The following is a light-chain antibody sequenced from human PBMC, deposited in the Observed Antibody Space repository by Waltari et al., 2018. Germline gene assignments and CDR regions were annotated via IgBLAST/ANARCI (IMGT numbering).Light chain of an antibody. CDR1: QSLLYSSNNKNY. J-gene: IGKJ2*03. CDR2: WAS. CDR3: QQYYSTPYS. V-gene: IGKV4-1*01. Sequence: DLVLTQSPDSLAVSLGERVTINCKSSQSLLYSSNNKNYLAWYQQKPGQAPKLLIYWASTRESGVPNRFSGSGSGTVFTLTISGLQAEDVAVYYCQQYYSTPYSFGQGTKVEIK.